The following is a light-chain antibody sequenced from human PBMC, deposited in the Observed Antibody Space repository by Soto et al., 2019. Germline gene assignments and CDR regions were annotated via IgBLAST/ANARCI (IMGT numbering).Light chain of an antibody. CDR3: QQYNSYWT. V-gene: IGKV1-5*01. Sequence: DIQMTQSPSTLSASVGDRVTITCRASQSISSWLAGYQQKPGKAPKLLIYDASSLESGVPTRYSGSGSGTEFPLPISSLQPDDFATYYCQQYNSYWTFGQGTKVEIK. J-gene: IGKJ1*01. CDR1: QSISSW. CDR2: DAS.